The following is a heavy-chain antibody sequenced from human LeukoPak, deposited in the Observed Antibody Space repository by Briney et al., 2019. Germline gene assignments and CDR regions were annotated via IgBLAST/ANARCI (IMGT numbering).Heavy chain of an antibody. D-gene: IGHD3-3*01. Sequence: GGSLRLSCAASGFTFSSYAMSWVRQAPGKGLEWVSGIVGSGGSTYSADSVKGRFTISRDNSKNTLYLQMNSLRAEDTAVYYCAKGTLWSGYYDFDYWGQGTLVTVSS. CDR2: IVGSGGST. V-gene: IGHV3-23*01. CDR1: GFTFSSYA. CDR3: AKGTLWSGYYDFDY. J-gene: IGHJ4*02.